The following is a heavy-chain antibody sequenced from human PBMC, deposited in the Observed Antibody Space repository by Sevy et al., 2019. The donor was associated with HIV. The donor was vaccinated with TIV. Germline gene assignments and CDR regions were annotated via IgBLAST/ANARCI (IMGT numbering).Heavy chain of an antibody. CDR3: AREGCTKPHDY. J-gene: IGHJ4*02. V-gene: IGHV3-23*01. CDR1: GFTFSKYS. D-gene: IGHD2-8*01. CDR2: LSFGCGEI. Sequence: GGCLRLSCAASGFTFSKYSMSWVRQPPGKGLEWVSTLSFGCGEINHADSVKGRFTISRDNSKNSLYLQMNNLRAEDTAVYYCAREGCTKPHDYWGQGTLVTVS.